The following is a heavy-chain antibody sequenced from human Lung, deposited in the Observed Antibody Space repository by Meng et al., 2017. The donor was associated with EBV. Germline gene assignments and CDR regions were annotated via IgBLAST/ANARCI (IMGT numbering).Heavy chain of an antibody. Sequence: QLQLQESGSGLVKPSQTLSRTRTVSGGSISIGGHYWSWIRQHPGKGLEWIGYIYYSGSTYYNPSLKSLVSISVDTSNNQFSLKLSSVTAADTAVYYCARAVDTGYFDYWGQGTLVTVSS. D-gene: IGHD5-18*01. CDR1: GGSISIGGHY. CDR2: IYYSGST. J-gene: IGHJ4*02. CDR3: ARAVDTGYFDY. V-gene: IGHV4-31*01.